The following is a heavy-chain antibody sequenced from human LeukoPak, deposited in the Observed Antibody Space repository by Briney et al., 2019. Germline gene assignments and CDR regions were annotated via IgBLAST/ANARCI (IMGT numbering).Heavy chain of an antibody. Sequence: ASVKVSCKASGYTFTSYGISWVRQAPGQGLEWMGWISAYNGNTNYAQKLQGRVTMTIGTSTSTAYMELRSPRSDDTAVYYCARAHVVPAAIDDWGQGTLVTVSS. V-gene: IGHV1-18*01. D-gene: IGHD2-2*01. CDR2: ISAYNGNT. CDR1: GYTFTSYG. J-gene: IGHJ4*02. CDR3: ARAHVVPAAIDD.